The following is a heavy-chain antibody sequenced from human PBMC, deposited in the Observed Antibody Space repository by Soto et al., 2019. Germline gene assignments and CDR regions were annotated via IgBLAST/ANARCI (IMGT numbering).Heavy chain of an antibody. Sequence: EVQLLDSGGGLVQPGGSLRLSCAASGFTFTNYVMTWVRQAPGRGLEWVSIISGSGDRTNYADSVKGRFTISRDNSKNTLYLQMNSLRDEDTAVYYCAKAGRPDRAGTYYFDYWGQGTLVTVSS. CDR3: AKAGRPDRAGTYYFDY. D-gene: IGHD6-19*01. CDR1: GFTFTNYV. V-gene: IGHV3-23*01. CDR2: ISGSGDRT. J-gene: IGHJ4*02.